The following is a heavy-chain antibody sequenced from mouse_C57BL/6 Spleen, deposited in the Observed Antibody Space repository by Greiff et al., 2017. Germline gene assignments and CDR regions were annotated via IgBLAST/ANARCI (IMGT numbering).Heavy chain of an antibody. J-gene: IGHJ1*03. CDR2: IDPSDSYT. Sequence: QVQLKQPGAELVMPGASVKLSCKASGYTFTSYWMHWVKQRPGQGLEWIGEIDPSDSYTNYNQKFKGKSTLTVDKSSSTAYMQLSSLTSEDSAVYYCARGDYYGSSYVGWYFDVWGTGTTVTVSS. CDR1: GYTFTSYW. V-gene: IGHV1-69*01. D-gene: IGHD1-1*01. CDR3: ARGDYYGSSYVGWYFDV.